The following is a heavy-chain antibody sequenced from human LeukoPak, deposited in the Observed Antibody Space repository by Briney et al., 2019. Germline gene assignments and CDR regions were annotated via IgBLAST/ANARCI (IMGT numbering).Heavy chain of an antibody. CDR1: GDFITNRY. V-gene: IGHV4-4*07. J-gene: IGHJ4*02. CDR2: ISTRGNT. CDR3: VRSWHY. Sequence: PSETLSLTCSASGDFITNRYWSWVRQSAGKGLAWIGRISTRGNTNYNPSLKSRVTMSVDTSNKHFSLKLTSVTAADTAVYYCVRSWHYWGQGTLVTVSS. D-gene: IGHD6-13*01.